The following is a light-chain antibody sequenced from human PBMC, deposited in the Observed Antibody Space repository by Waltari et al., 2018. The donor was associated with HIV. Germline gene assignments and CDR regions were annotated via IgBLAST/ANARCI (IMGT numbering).Light chain of an antibody. V-gene: IGKV3-11*01. CDR3: QQRSNWPT. CDR2: DAS. CDR1: QSVRSY. J-gene: IGKJ5*01. Sequence: EIVLTQSPATLSLSPGERATLSCRASQSVRSYLAWYQQKPVQAPRLLIYDASNRATGIPARFSGSGSGTDFTLTISSLDPEDFAVYYCQQRSNWPTFGQGTRLEIK.